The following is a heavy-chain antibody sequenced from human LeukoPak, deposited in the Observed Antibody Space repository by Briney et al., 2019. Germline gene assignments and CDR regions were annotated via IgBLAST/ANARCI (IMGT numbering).Heavy chain of an antibody. CDR1: GYTFTSYY. CDR3: ARLIAAANFDY. CDR2: INLSGGST. D-gene: IGHD6-13*01. Sequence: GASVKVSCKASGYTFTSYYMHWVRQAPGQGLEWMGIINLSGGSTNYAQKFQGRVTMTRDTSTSTVYMELSSLRSEDTAVYYCARLIAAANFDYWGQGTLVIVSS. V-gene: IGHV1-46*01. J-gene: IGHJ4*02.